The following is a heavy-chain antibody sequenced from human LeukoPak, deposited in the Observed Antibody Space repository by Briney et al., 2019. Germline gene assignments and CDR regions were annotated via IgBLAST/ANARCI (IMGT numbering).Heavy chain of an antibody. D-gene: IGHD1-26*01. CDR3: ARRTSGSYYHDY. J-gene: IGHJ4*02. CDR1: GGSISSGSYY. Sequence: PSETLSLTCTVSGGSISSGSYYWSWIRQPAGKGLEWIGRIYTSGSTNYNPSLKSRVTISVDTSKNQFSLKLSSVTAADTAVYYCARRTSGSYYHDYWGQGTLVTVSS. V-gene: IGHV4-61*02. CDR2: IYTSGST.